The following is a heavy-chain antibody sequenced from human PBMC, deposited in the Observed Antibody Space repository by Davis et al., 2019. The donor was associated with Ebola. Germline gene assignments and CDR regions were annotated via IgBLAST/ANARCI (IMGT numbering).Heavy chain of an antibody. CDR2: MNPNSGNT. D-gene: IGHD6-13*01. CDR1: GYTFTSYD. V-gene: IGHV1-8*01. J-gene: IGHJ4*02. CDR3: ARPPGYSSSWYVDY. Sequence: ASVKVSCKASGYTFTSYDINWVRQATGQGLEWMGWMNPNSGNTGYAQKFQGRVTMTRNTSISTAYMELSSLRSEDTAVYYCARPPGYSSSWYVDYWGQGTLVTVSS.